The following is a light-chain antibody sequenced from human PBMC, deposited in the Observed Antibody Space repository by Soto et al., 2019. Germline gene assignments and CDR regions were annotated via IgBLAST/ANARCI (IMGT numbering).Light chain of an antibody. V-gene: IGLV2-14*01. CDR2: DVS. J-gene: IGLJ2*01. CDR3: SSYTSTSTLI. CDR1: SSDIGGYDY. Sequence: QSALTQPASVSGSPGQSITISCTGTSSDIGGYDYVSWYQHPGKAPKLIIYDVSNRPSGVSTRFSGSKSGNTASLTISGLQAEDEADYYCSSYTSTSTLIFGGGTQLTVL.